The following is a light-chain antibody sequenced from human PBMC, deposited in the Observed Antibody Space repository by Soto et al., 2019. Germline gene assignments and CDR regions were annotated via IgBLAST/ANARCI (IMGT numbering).Light chain of an antibody. Sequence: EIVLTQSPGTLSLSPGERATLSCRASQSVSSTYLAWYQHKLGQAPRLLIYGASSKASGIPDRFSDSGSGTDFTLTISRLEPEDFAVYYCQQYGSSPRSFGQGTKVEVK. CDR1: QSVSSTY. CDR2: GAS. CDR3: QQYGSSPRS. V-gene: IGKV3-20*01. J-gene: IGKJ1*01.